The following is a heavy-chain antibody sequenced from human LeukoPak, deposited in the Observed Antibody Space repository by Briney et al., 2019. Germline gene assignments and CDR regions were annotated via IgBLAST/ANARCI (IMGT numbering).Heavy chain of an antibody. V-gene: IGHV4-59*01. J-gene: IGHJ6*03. Sequence: SETLSLTCTVSGGSISSYYWSWIRQPPGKGLEWIGYIYYSGSTNYNPSLKSRVTISVDTSKIQFSLKLSSVTAADTAVYYCARAKQGDCSSTSCYFGYYYYYMDVWGKGTTVTVSS. CDR2: IYYSGST. CDR3: ARAKQGDCSSTSCYFGYYYYYMDV. D-gene: IGHD2-2*01. CDR1: GGSISSYY.